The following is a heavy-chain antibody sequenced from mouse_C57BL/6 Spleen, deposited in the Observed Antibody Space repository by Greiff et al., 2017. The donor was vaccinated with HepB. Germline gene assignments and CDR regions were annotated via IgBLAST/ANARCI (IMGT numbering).Heavy chain of an antibody. CDR2: INPNNGGT. CDR1: GYTFTDYN. D-gene: IGHD1-1*01. J-gene: IGHJ2*01. V-gene: IGHV1-22*01. CDR3: ARIYYGSRSFFDY. Sequence: EVQGVESGPELVKPGASVKMSCKASGYTFTDYNMHWVKQSHGKSLEWIGYINPNNGGTSYNQKFKGKATLTVNKSSSTAYMELRSLTSEYSAVYYCARIYYGSRSFFDYWGQGTTLTVSS.